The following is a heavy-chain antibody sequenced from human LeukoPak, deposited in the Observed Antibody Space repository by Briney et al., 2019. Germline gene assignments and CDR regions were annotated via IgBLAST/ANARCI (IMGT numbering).Heavy chain of an antibody. Sequence: SESLSLTCAVYGGSFSGYYWSWIRQPPGKGLEWIGEINHSGSTNCNPSLKSRVTISVGTSKNQFSLKLSSVTAADTAVYYCARRPFMVRGVRAFDPWGQGTLVTVSS. D-gene: IGHD3-10*01. V-gene: IGHV4-34*01. J-gene: IGHJ5*02. CDR2: INHSGST. CDR1: GGSFSGYY. CDR3: ARRPFMVRGVRAFDP.